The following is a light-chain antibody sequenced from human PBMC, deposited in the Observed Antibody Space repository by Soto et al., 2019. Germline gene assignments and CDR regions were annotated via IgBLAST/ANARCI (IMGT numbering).Light chain of an antibody. CDR3: QQRTGWPST. V-gene: IGKV3-11*01. Sequence: EIVLTQSPATLSSSPGDRATLSCRASQSISSSLAWYQQKPGQAPRLLIYNASNRATGIPARLSGSGSGTDFTLTISGLEPEDFAPYYCQQRTGWPSTFGQGTKVEMK. CDR1: QSISSS. CDR2: NAS. J-gene: IGKJ1*01.